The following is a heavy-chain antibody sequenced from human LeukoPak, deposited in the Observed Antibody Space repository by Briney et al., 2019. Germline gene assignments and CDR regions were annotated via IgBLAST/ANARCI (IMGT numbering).Heavy chain of an antibody. D-gene: IGHD3-22*01. CDR1: GGSFRGYY. V-gene: IGHV4-34*12. Sequence: SETLSLTCAVYGGSFRGYYWSWIRQPPGKGLEWIGEIIHSGSTNYNPSLKSRVTVSVDTSKNQFSLRLSSVTAADTAMYYCARQHYYDSSGQNWFDPWGQGTLVTVSS. CDR2: IIHSGST. J-gene: IGHJ5*02. CDR3: ARQHYYDSSGQNWFDP.